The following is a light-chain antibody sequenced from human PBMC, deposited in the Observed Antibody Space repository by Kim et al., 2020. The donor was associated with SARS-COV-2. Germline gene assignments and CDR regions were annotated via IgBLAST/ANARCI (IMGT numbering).Light chain of an antibody. J-gene: IGKJ1*01. CDR2: AAS. CDR1: QTITSY. CDR3: QQSYRTPRT. V-gene: IGKV1-39*01. Sequence: GDRVTITCRASQTITSYLNWYQQKPGKAPRLLIYAASTLQSGVPSRFSGSGSGTDFTLTISSLQPEDFATYYCQQSYRTPRTFGHGTKVDIK.